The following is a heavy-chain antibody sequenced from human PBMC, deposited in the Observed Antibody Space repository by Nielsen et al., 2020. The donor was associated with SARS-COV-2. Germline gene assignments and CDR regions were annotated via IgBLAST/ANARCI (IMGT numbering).Heavy chain of an antibody. J-gene: IGHJ6*02. Sequence: GESLKIYRKASGYTLYNYWIARVRQMPGKGLEWVGVNYPGDSDTRYSPSFQGQVTIAADKSISTAYLQWSSLKASDTAMYYCARQYCSGGTCSPTHYYYYYGLDVWGQGTTVTVSS. D-gene: IGHD2-15*01. CDR3: ARQYCSGGTCSPTHYYYYYGLDV. CDR2: NYPGDSDT. CDR1: GYTLYNYW. V-gene: IGHV5-51*01.